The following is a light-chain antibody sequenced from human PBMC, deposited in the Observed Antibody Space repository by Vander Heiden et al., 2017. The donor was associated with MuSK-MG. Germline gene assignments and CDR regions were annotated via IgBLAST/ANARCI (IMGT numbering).Light chain of an antibody. V-gene: IGKV1-5*03. J-gene: IGKJ1*01. CDR3: QQYNSFPWT. Sequence: DLQMTQSPSTLSASVGDRVTITCRASQSISDSLAWYQQKPGKAPKLLIYKASTLESGVPSRFSGSGSGTEFTLTISRLQPDDFSTYYCQQYNSFPWTFGRGSKVQIE. CDR1: QSISDS. CDR2: KAS.